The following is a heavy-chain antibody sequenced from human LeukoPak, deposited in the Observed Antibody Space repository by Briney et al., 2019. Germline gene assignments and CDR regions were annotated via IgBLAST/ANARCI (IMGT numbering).Heavy chain of an antibody. CDR3: VKGVGPRAPNGRVFEY. Sequence: GGSLRLSCVASGFTFSNYWMTWVRQAPGKGLDWVSIITNDSDDTKYADSVRGRFTISRDNSKNTLFLQMNTLRVDDTAVYYCVKGVGPRAPNGRVFEYWGQGALVTVSS. V-gene: IGHV3-23*01. CDR2: ITNDSDDT. J-gene: IGHJ4*02. CDR1: GFTFSNYW. D-gene: IGHD1-26*01.